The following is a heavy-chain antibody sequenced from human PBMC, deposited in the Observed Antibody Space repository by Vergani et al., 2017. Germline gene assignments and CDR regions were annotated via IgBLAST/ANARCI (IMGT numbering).Heavy chain of an antibody. V-gene: IGHV3-15*01. CDR3: STPAKWELLYYFDY. J-gene: IGHJ4*02. D-gene: IGHD1-26*01. CDR1: VFTFSSAW. CDR2: IRPKTDGGTT. Sequence: EVQPVESGGGLVKPGGSLRLSCTTSVFTFSSAWMSWVRQAPGKGLEWVARIRPKTDGGTTDYAAPVKGRFTISRDDSKNTLYLQMNSLKTEDTAVYYCSTPAKWELLYYFDYWGQGTLVTVSS.